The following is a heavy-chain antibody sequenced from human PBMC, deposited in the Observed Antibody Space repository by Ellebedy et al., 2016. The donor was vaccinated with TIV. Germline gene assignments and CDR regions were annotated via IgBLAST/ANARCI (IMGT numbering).Heavy chain of an antibody. D-gene: IGHD3-10*01. CDR2: SGAAGET. J-gene: IGHJ2*01. Sequence: PGGSLRLSCAASGFSLTGSDLHWVRRRRGKGLEWVAASGAAGETYYPDSVRGRFTIARESAQNSFYLQRNSLTAGDTAVYYCARGGPGGDNWFFGLWGRGTQVTVSS. CDR1: GFSLTGSD. V-gene: IGHV3-13*01. CDR3: ARGGPGGDNWFFGL.